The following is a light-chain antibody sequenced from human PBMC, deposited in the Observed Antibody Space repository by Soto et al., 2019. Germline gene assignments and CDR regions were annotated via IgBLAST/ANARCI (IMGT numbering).Light chain of an antibody. J-gene: IGKJ1*01. Sequence: EIVLTQSPGTLSLSPGDRATLSCRASQTVTGNYLAWYHQKPGQAPRLLIHSASSRATGIPDRFSASGTGTDFTLTISRLEPEDFAVYYCQQYGSSGTLGQGTKVDIK. CDR3: QQYGSSGT. V-gene: IGKV3-20*01. CDR1: QTVTGNY. CDR2: SAS.